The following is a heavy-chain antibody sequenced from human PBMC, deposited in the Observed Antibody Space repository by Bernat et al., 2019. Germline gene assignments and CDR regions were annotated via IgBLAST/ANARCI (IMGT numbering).Heavy chain of an antibody. CDR1: GYTFTIYY. CDR3: SRPRPYVLGLVDAFDI. CDR2: INPSGGST. D-gene: IGHD3-10*02. J-gene: IGHJ3*02. Sequence: QVQLVQSGAEVKKPGASVKVSCKASGYTFTIYYMHWVRQAPGQGLEWMGMINPSGGSTSYAQKFQGRVTMTRDTSTSTVYMELSSLRSEDTAVYYCSRPRPYVLGLVDAFDIWGQGTMVTVSS. V-gene: IGHV1-46*01.